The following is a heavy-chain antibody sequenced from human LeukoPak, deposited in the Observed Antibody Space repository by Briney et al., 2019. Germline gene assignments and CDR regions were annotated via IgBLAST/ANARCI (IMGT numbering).Heavy chain of an antibody. CDR3: ARDYDYRGWPRRDYYYYMDV. Sequence: GGSLRLSCAASGFTFSIYAMHWVRQAPGKGLEWVAVITYDGSNKYYADSVKGRFTISRDNSKNTLYLQMNSLRAEDTAVYYCARDYDYRGWPRRDYYYYMDVWGKGTTVTVSS. CDR1: GFTFSIYA. CDR2: ITYDGSNK. J-gene: IGHJ6*03. D-gene: IGHD3-16*01. V-gene: IGHV3-30*04.